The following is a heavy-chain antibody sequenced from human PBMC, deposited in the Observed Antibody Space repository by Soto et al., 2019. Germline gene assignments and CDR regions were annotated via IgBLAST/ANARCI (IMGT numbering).Heavy chain of an antibody. Sequence: LRLSCAASGFTFSSYGMHWVRQAPGKGLEWVAVIWYDGSNKYYADSVKGRFTISRDNSKNTLYLQMNSLRAEDTAVYYCARDNRADIVVVPAALDYWGQGTLVTVSS. J-gene: IGHJ4*02. D-gene: IGHD2-2*01. CDR1: GFTFSSYG. V-gene: IGHV3-33*01. CDR2: IWYDGSNK. CDR3: ARDNRADIVVVPAALDY.